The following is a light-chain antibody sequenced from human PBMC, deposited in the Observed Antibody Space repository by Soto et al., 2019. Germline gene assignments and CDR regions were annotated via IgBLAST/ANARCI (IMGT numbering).Light chain of an antibody. J-gene: IGKJ4*01. CDR1: QGISNY. Sequence: DIQMTQSPSSLSASVGDRVTITCRASQGISNYLAWYQQKPGKVPKLLICAASTLQSGVPSRFSGSGSGTDFNLTNSSLQPEAVVTDYCQEYNSAPLTLGGGTKVEIK. CDR3: QEYNSAPLT. CDR2: AAS. V-gene: IGKV1-27*01.